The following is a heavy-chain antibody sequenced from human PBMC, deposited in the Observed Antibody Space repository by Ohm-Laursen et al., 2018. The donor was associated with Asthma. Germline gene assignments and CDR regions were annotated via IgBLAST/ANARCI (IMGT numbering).Heavy chain of an antibody. CDR2: IRSKAQSYTT. V-gene: IGHV3-72*01. J-gene: IGHJ4*02. Sequence: SLRLSCAASGFTFSAHYMDWVRQAPGKGLEWVGRIRSKAQSYTTEYAASVKGRFTISRDDSKNSLYLQMNSLKTEDTAVYYCTRVTLSGVAAAGLDYWGQGTLVTVSS. CDR1: GFTFSAHY. D-gene: IGHD6-13*01. CDR3: TRVTLSGVAAAGLDY.